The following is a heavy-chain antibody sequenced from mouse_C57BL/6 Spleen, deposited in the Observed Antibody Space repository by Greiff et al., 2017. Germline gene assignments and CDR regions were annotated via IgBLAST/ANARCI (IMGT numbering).Heavy chain of an antibody. D-gene: IGHD2-4*01. CDR3: TDDYADGFAY. CDR2: IRLKSDNYAT. J-gene: IGHJ3*01. V-gene: IGHV6-3*01. CDR1: GFTFSNYW. Sequence: EVKLEESGGGLVQPGGSMKLSCVASGFTFSNYWMNWVRQSPEKGLEWVAQIRLKSDNYATHYAESVKGRFTISRDDSKSSVYLQMNNLRAEDTGIYYCTDDYADGFAYWGQGTLVTVSA.